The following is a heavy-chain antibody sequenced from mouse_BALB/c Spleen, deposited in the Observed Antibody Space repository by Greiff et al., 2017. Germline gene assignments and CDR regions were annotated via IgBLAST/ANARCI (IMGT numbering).Heavy chain of an antibody. Sequence: QVQLQQSGPELVKPGASVKISCKASGYAFSSSWMNWVKQRPGQGLEWIGRIYPGDGDTNYNGKFKGKATLTADKSSSTAYMQLSSLTSVDSAVYFCARAYYRYDPYYAMDYWGQGTSVTVSS. CDR1: GYAFSSSW. CDR2: IYPGDGDT. J-gene: IGHJ4*01. V-gene: IGHV1-82*01. D-gene: IGHD2-14*01. CDR3: ARAYYRYDPYYAMDY.